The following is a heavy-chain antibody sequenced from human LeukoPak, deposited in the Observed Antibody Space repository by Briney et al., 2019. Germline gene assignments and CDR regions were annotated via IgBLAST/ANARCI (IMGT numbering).Heavy chain of an antibody. CDR3: VREGDYGDYGLGY. Sequence: PGGSLRLPCAASGFTVSSNHMSWVRQAPGKGLEWVSVIYSGGSTYYADSVKGRFTISRHNSKNTLYLQMNSLRAEDTAVYYCVREGDYGDYGLGYWGQGTLVTVSS. CDR2: IYSGGST. V-gene: IGHV3-53*04. D-gene: IGHD4-17*01. CDR1: GFTVSSNH. J-gene: IGHJ4*02.